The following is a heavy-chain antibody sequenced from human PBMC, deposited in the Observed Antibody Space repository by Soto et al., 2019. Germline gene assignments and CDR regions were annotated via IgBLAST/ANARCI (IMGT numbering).Heavy chain of an antibody. CDR2: FDPEDGET. J-gene: IGHJ5*02. V-gene: IGHV1-24*01. Sequence: ASVKVSCKVAGYTLTELSMHWGRQAPGKGLEWMGGFDPEDGETIYAQKFQGRVTMTEDTSTDTAYMELSSLRSEDTAVYYCATQRTYYDILTGPGWFDPWGQGTLVTVSS. CDR1: GYTLTELS. D-gene: IGHD3-9*01. CDR3: ATQRTYYDILTGPGWFDP.